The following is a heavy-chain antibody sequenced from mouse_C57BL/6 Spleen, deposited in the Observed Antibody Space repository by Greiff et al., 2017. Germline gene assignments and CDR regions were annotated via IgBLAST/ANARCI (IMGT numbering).Heavy chain of an antibody. D-gene: IGHD2-2*01. V-gene: IGHV1-82*01. J-gene: IGHJ4*01. Sequence: QVQLKESGPELVKPGASVKISCKASGYAFSSSWMNWVKQRPGKGLEWIGRIYPGDGDTNYNGKFKGKATLTADKSSSTAYMQLSSLTSEDSAVYFCTSYYGYDGAMDYWGQGTSVTVSS. CDR1: GYAFSSSW. CDR2: IYPGDGDT. CDR3: TSYYGYDGAMDY.